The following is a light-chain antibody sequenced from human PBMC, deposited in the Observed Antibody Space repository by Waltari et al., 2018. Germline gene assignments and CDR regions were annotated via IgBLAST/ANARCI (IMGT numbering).Light chain of an antibody. CDR3: SSYTTSSAPGV. CDR1: DSDVGAYDL. Sequence: QSALTQPASVSDSPGQSITISCSGTDSDVGAYDLVPWYQQHPGKAPHLIIYEVSNRPSGISNRFSASKSGNTASLTISGLQAEDEADYYCSSYTTSSAPGVFGTGTRVTVL. CDR2: EVS. V-gene: IGLV2-14*01. J-gene: IGLJ1*01.